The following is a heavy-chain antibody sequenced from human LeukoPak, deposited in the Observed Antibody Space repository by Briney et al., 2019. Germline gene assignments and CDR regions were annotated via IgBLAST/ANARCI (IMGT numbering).Heavy chain of an antibody. CDR2: IKQRGSET. D-gene: IGHD6-6*01. J-gene: IGHJ4*02. Sequence: GGALRLSCEASGFTFSSYWMSWVRQVPGKGLEWVANIKQRGSETYYADSVKGRFIISRDNAKRSLFIQMNSLTGDDTAVYYCARGSNITSRPVYFHDYWGQGALVTVSS. V-gene: IGHV3-7*04. CDR1: GFTFSSYW. CDR3: ARGSNITSRPVYFHDY.